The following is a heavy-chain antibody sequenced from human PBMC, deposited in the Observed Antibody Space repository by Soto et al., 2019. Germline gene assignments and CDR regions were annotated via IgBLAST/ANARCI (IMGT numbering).Heavy chain of an antibody. Sequence: SVKVSCKASGGTFSSYAISWVRQAPGQGLEWMGGIIPIFGTANYAQKFQGRVTITADESTSTAYMELSSLRSEDTAVYYCARPYAAYYYDSSGYFDYWGQGTLVTVSS. J-gene: IGHJ4*02. V-gene: IGHV1-69*13. D-gene: IGHD3-22*01. CDR2: IIPIFGTA. CDR3: ARPYAAYYYDSSGYFDY. CDR1: GGTFSSYA.